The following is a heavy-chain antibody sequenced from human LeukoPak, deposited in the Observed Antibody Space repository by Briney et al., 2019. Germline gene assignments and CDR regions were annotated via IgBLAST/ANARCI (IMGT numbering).Heavy chain of an antibody. D-gene: IGHD3-16*02. CDR3: ARDLAYDYVWGSYRY. J-gene: IGHJ4*02. CDR1: GYTFTCHY. V-gene: IGHV1-2*02. Sequence: ASVTVSCTAAGYTFTCHYMHWVRQAPGQGLEWMGWVNPNSGGTNYAQNFQGRVTMTRDTSISTAYMELSRLRSDDTAVYYCARDLAYDYVWGSYRYWGQGTLVTVSS. CDR2: VNPNSGGT.